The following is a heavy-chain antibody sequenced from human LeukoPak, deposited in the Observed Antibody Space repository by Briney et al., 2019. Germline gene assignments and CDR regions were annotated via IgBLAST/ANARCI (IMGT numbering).Heavy chain of an antibody. CDR1: GFTFSSYA. CDR3: ARDPGGDPTDPADY. J-gene: IGHJ4*02. Sequence: GSLRLSFAASGFTFSSYAMHWVRQAPGKGLEYVSASSNGGSTYYANSVKGRFTISRDNSKNTLYLQMGSLRAEDMAVYYCARDPGGDPTDPADYWGQGTLVTVSS. V-gene: IGHV3-64*01. CDR2: SSNGGST. D-gene: IGHD3-16*01.